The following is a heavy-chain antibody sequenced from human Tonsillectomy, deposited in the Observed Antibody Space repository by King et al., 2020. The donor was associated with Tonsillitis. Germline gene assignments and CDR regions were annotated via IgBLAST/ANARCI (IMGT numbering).Heavy chain of an antibody. V-gene: IGHV3-74*02. Sequence: VQLVESGGGLIQPGGSLRLSCAASGFTFRSYWMYWVRQAPGKGLVWVSRLNSDGGSPSYADAVKGRFTISRDNAKNTLYLQMNSLRVEDTAVYYCARGGDGYTAIDAFDLWGQGTLVTVSS. D-gene: IGHD5-24*01. CDR3: ARGGDGYTAIDAFDL. CDR2: LNSDGGSP. J-gene: IGHJ3*01. CDR1: GFTFRSYW.